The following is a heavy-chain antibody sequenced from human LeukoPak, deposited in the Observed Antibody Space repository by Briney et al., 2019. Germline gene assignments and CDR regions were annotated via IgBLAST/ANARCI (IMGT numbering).Heavy chain of an antibody. J-gene: IGHJ4*02. D-gene: IGHD1-1*01. CDR3: ARDLAAGNDGH. CDR2: IIPIFGTA. CDR1: GGAFSSYA. V-gene: IGHV1-69*01. Sequence: SVTVSCKASGGAFSSYAISWVRQAPGQGLEWMGGIIPIFGTANYAQKFQGRVTITADESTSTAYMELSSLRSEDTAVYYCARDLAAGNDGHWGQGTLVTVSS.